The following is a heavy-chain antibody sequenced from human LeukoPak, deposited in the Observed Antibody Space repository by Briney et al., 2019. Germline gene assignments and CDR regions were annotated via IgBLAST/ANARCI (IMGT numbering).Heavy chain of an antibody. J-gene: IGHJ4*02. Sequence: GGSLRLSCAASGFSVTSNHMNWVRQAPGKGLEWVSIIYTGGTTHYADSLNDRFTISRDDSINTLYLQMSSLRAEDTAVYYCARDSSSYYFDYWGQGTLVTVSS. CDR2: IYTGGTT. CDR3: ARDSSSYYFDY. V-gene: IGHV3-66*01. CDR1: GFSVTSNH. D-gene: IGHD6-6*01.